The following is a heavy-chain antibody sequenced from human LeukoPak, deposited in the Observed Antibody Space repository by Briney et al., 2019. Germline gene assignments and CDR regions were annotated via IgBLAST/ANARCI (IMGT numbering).Heavy chain of an antibody. D-gene: IGHD4-17*01. J-gene: IGHJ4*02. CDR2: IYYSEST. CDR1: GGSISSSYY. CDR3: ARIPTVTFFDY. V-gene: IGHV4-39*07. Sequence: SETLSLTCTVSGGSISSSYYWGWIRQPPGKGLEWIGSIYYSESTYQNPSLKSRVTISVDTSKNQFSLKLSSVTAADTAVYYCARIPTVTFFDYWGQGTLVTVSS.